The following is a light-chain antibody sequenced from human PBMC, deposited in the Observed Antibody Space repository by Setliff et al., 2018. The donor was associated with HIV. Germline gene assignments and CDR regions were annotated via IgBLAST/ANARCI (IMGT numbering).Light chain of an antibody. V-gene: IGLV1-51*01. CDR1: GSNIGKNF. Sequence: QSVLTQPPSVSAAPGQKVTISCSGGGSNIGKNFVSWYQQFPGAAPKLVIYENNKRPSGIPDRFSGSKSGTSATLDITGLQTGDEADYYCGTWDSGLISAVGVFGSGTKVTVL. CDR3: GTWDSGLISAVGV. CDR2: ENN. J-gene: IGLJ1*01.